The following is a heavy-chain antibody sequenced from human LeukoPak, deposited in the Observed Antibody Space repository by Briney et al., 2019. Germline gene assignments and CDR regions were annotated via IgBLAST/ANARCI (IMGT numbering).Heavy chain of an antibody. D-gene: IGHD5-18*01. CDR1: GFTFSNAW. J-gene: IGHJ3*02. V-gene: IGHV3-15*01. Sequence: PGGSLRLSCAASGFTFSNAWMSWVRQAPGKGLEWVGRIKSKTDGGTTDYAAPVKGRFTISRDDSKNTLYLQMNSLRAEDTAVYYCARDRAMVIYDAFDIWGQGTMVTVSS. CDR2: IKSKTDGGTT. CDR3: ARDRAMVIYDAFDI.